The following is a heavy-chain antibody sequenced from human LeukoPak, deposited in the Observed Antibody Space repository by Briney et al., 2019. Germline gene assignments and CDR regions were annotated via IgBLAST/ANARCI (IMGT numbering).Heavy chain of an antibody. J-gene: IGHJ5*02. Sequence: GGSLRLSCAASGFTFSSYSMNWVRQAPGKGLEWVSSISSSSSYIYYADSVKGRFTISRDNAKNSLYLQMNSLRAEETAVYYCARDLPSRLNFWSGLNWFDPWGQGTLVTVSS. V-gene: IGHV3-21*01. CDR1: GFTFSSYS. D-gene: IGHD3-3*01. CDR3: ARDLPSRLNFWSGLNWFDP. CDR2: ISSSSSYI.